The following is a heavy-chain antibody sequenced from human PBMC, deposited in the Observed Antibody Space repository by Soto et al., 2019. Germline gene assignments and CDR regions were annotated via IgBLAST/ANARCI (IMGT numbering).Heavy chain of an antibody. D-gene: IGHD2-8*01. CDR2: IRSQAHSHTT. Sequence: QPGGSLRLSCAASGFTFSDYYMDWVRQAPGKGLEWVGRIRSQAHSHTTEYAASARGRFTISREDSKNSLYLQLKSLRSEDTAVYYCARDNAPRLGYFDYWGQGTLVTVSS. CDR1: GFTFSDYY. CDR3: ARDNAPRLGYFDY. V-gene: IGHV3-72*01. J-gene: IGHJ4*02.